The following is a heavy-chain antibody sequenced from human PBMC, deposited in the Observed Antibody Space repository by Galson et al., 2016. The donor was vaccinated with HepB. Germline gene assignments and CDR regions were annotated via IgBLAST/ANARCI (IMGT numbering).Heavy chain of an antibody. CDR1: GFTFRGSS. Sequence: SLRLSCAASGFTFRGSSMNWVRQAPGKGLEWISHITSDSGTRYYADSVKGRFTISRNNAKNSLDLQMNSLGAEDTAVYYCARGRDYAFDIWGQGTMVTVSS. V-gene: IGHV3-48*01. D-gene: IGHD3-10*01. CDR2: ITSDSGTR. CDR3: ARGRDYAFDI. J-gene: IGHJ3*02.